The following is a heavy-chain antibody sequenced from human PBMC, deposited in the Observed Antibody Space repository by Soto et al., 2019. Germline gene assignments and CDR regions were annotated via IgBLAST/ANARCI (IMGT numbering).Heavy chain of an antibody. J-gene: IGHJ5*02. CDR1: RYTFTGYY. Sequence: ASVKVSCKASRYTFTGYYMHWVRQAPGQGLEWMGWINPNSGGTNYAQKFQGRVTMTRDTSISTAYMELSRLRSDDTAVYYCARAPNPYSSSSGWFDPWGQGTLVTVSS. CDR2: INPNSGGT. V-gene: IGHV1-2*02. D-gene: IGHD6-6*01. CDR3: ARAPNPYSSSSGWFDP.